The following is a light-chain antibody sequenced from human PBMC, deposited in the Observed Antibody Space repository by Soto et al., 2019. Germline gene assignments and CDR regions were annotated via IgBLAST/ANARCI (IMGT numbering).Light chain of an antibody. J-gene: IGLJ3*02. Sequence: QSALTQPPSASGSPGQSVTISCTGTSSDVGDYNYVSWYQQHPGKAPKLMIYEVSKRPSGVPDRFSGSKSGYTASLTVSGLQAEDEADYYCSSYAGSNNWVFGGGTKLTVL. V-gene: IGLV2-8*01. CDR2: EVS. CDR3: SSYAGSNNWV. CDR1: SSDVGDYNY.